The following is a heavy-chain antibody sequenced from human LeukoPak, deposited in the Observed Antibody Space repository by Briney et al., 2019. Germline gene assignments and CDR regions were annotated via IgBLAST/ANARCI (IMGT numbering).Heavy chain of an antibody. V-gene: IGHV4-59*01. Sequence: SETLSLTCTVSGGSINSYYWSWIRQPPGKGLEWIGYIYYSGSTNYNPSLKSRVTISVDPSKNQFSLRLSSVTAADTVVYYCARDQNFAMDVWGKGTTVTVSS. CDR1: GGSINSYY. CDR2: IYYSGST. CDR3: ARDQNFAMDV. J-gene: IGHJ6*03.